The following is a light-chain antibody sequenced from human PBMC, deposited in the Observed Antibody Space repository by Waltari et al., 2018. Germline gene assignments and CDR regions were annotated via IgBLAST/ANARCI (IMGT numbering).Light chain of an antibody. J-gene: IGLJ3*02. CDR3: LSSGSSPVV. V-gene: IGLV3-1*01. Sequence: SSELAQPPSVSVSPGQTAVITCSGSKLEDKYVSGYQQKSGQSPVLVIYKDIMRPSGIPERFSGSNSGDTATLTISGTLPMDEADYYCLSSGSSPVVFGGGTKLTVL. CDR2: KDI. CDR1: KLEDKY.